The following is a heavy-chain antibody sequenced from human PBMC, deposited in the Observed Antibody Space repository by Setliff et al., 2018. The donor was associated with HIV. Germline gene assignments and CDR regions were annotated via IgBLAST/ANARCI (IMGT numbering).Heavy chain of an antibody. D-gene: IGHD1-26*01. Sequence: SETLSLTCTVSGGSISSYYWSWVRQPPGKGLEWIGYIYYSGNTHYNPSLKSRVTMSVDMSKNQFSLKLNSLSAADTAVYYCARWESAQKAFNPWGHGTMVTVSS. V-gene: IGHV4-59*08. J-gene: IGHJ3*01. CDR3: ARWESAQKAFNP. CDR1: GGSISSYY. CDR2: IYYSGNT.